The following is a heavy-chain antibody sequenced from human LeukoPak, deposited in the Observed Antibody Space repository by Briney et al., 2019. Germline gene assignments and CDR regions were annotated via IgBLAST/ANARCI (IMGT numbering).Heavy chain of an antibody. CDR1: GFTFSSYA. CDR3: AKDPNSYYGDYVDY. CDR2: ISGSGGST. Sequence: GSLRLSCAASGFTFSSYAMSWARQAPGKGLEWVSAISGSGGSTYYADSVKGRFTISRDNSKNTLYLQMNSLRAEDTAVYYCAKDPNSYYGDYVDYWGQGTLVTVSS. D-gene: IGHD4-17*01. V-gene: IGHV3-23*01. J-gene: IGHJ4*02.